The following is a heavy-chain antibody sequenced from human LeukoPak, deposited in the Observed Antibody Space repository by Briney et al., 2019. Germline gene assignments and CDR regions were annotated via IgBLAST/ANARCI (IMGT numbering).Heavy chain of an antibody. CDR2: INHSGST. CDR3: ASHDPIAAAHGN. Sequence: SETLSLTCAVYGGSFSGYYWSWIRQPPGKGLEWIGEINHSGSTNYNPSLKSRVTISVDTSKNQFSLKLSSVTAADTAVYYCASHDPIAAAHGNWGQGTLVTVSS. J-gene: IGHJ4*02. V-gene: IGHV4-34*01. D-gene: IGHD6-13*01. CDR1: GGSFSGYY.